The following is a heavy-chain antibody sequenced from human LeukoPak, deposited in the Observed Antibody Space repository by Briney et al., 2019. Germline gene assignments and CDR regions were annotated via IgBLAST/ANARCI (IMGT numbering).Heavy chain of an antibody. CDR2: MNPNTGNR. Sequence: ASVKVSCKASGFTFTSYDINWVRQAAGQGLEWMGWMNPNTGNRGYAQKFQGRVTVTRDTSTSTVHMELSGLRSEDTAVYYCARDQEAFDYWGQGTLVTVSS. V-gene: IGHV1-8*01. CDR1: GFTFTSYD. CDR3: ARDQEAFDY. J-gene: IGHJ4*02.